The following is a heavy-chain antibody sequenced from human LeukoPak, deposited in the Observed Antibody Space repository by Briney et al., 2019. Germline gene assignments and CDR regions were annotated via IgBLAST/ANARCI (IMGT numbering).Heavy chain of an antibody. J-gene: IGHJ6*02. CDR3: AKGGNDFYYYGLDV. Sequence: PGGPLRLSCAASGFTFRSYGMHWVRQAPGRGLEWVAVISYDGSNEYYVDPVKGRFNISRDNSKNTLYLQMHSLRVEDTARYYCAKGGNDFYYYGLDVWGQGTTVTVSS. V-gene: IGHV3-30*18. D-gene: IGHD1-1*01. CDR1: GFTFRSYG. CDR2: ISYDGSNE.